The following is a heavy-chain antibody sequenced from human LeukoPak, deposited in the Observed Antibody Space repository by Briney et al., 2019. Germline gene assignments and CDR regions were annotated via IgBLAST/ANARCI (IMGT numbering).Heavy chain of an antibody. Sequence: SETLSLTCTVSGGSISSSSYYWGWIRQPPDKGLEWIGSIYYSGSPYYNPSLKSRIAISVDTSKNQFSLNLSSVTAADTAVYYCARHKGRMGAAADYWGQGTLVTVSS. J-gene: IGHJ4*02. CDR3: ARHKGRMGAAADY. V-gene: IGHV4-39*01. CDR2: IYYSGSP. D-gene: IGHD2-15*01. CDR1: GGSISSSSYY.